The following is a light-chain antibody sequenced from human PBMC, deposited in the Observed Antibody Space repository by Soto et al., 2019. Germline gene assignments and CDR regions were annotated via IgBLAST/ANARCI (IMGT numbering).Light chain of an antibody. CDR2: EVS. CDR1: SSDVGGYNY. Sequence: QSVLAQPASVCGSPGQSITISCTGTSSDVGGYNYVSWYQQHPGKAPKLMIYEVSNRPSGVSNRFSGSKSGNTASLTISGLQAEDEADYYCSSYTSINTLVFGTGTKVTVL. CDR3: SSYTSINTLV. J-gene: IGLJ1*01. V-gene: IGLV2-14*01.